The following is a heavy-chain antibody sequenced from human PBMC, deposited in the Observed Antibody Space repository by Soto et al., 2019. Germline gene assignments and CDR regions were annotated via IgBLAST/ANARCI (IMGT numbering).Heavy chain of an antibody. CDR1: GYTFTSYA. D-gene: IGHD5-12*01. J-gene: IGHJ6*02. V-gene: IGHV1-3*01. CDR3: AAPGYEYSGYPYGLDV. Sequence: ASVKVSCKASGYTFTSYAMHWVRQAPGQRLEWMGWINAGNGNTKYSQKFQGRVTITRDTSASTAYMELSSLRSEDTAVYYCAAPGYEYSGYPYGLDVWGQGTTVTGLL. CDR2: INAGNGNT.